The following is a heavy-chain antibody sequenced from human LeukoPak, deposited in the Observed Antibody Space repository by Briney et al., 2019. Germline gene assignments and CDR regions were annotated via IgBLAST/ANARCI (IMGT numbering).Heavy chain of an antibody. J-gene: IGHJ3*02. CDR2: ISGSGGST. Sequence: GGSLRLSCAASGFTFSSYAMSWVRQAPGKGLEWVSAISGSGGSTYYADSVKGRFTISRDNSKNTLYLEMSSLRAEDTAVYYCAKDWSGSYSAFDIWGQGTMVTVSS. D-gene: IGHD1-26*01. V-gene: IGHV3-23*01. CDR1: GFTFSSYA. CDR3: AKDWSGSYSAFDI.